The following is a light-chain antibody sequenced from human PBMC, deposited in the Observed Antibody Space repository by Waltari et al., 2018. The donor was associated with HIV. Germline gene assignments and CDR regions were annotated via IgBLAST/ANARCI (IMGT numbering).Light chain of an antibody. CDR1: SSDVGGYNY. CDR2: DVS. Sequence: QSALTQPASVSGSPGQSITISCPGTSSDVGGYNYVSWYQQHPGKAPKLMIYDVSKRPSGVSNRFSGSKSGNTASLTISGLQAEDEADYYCRSYAGSSTVVFGGGTKLTVL. V-gene: IGLV2-23*02. CDR3: RSYAGSSTVV. J-gene: IGLJ2*01.